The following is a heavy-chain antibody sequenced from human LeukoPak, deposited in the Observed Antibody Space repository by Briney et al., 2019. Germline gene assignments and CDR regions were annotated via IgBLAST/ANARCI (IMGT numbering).Heavy chain of an antibody. J-gene: IGHJ6*02. CDR2: FYYSGST. V-gene: IGHV4-59*01. Sequence: NPSETLSLTCTVSGGSISNYYWSWIRQPPGKGLEWIGYFYYSGSTNYNPSLKSRVTISVDTSKNQFSLKLSSVTAADTAVYHCARDNWNYGSSMDVWGQGTTVTVSS. CDR1: GGSISNYY. D-gene: IGHD1-7*01. CDR3: ARDNWNYGSSMDV.